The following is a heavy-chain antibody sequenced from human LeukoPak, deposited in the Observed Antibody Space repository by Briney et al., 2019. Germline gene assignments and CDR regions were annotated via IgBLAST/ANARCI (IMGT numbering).Heavy chain of an antibody. CDR2: FDPEDGET. J-gene: IGHJ4*02. Sequence: ASVKVPCKVSGYTLTELSMHWVRQAPGKGLEWMGGFDPEDGETIYAQKFQGRVAMTEDTSTDTAYMELSSLRSEDTAVYYCATVAPEDYYFDYWGQGTLVTVSS. CDR1: GYTLTELS. D-gene: IGHD3/OR15-3a*01. CDR3: ATVAPEDYYFDY. V-gene: IGHV1-24*01.